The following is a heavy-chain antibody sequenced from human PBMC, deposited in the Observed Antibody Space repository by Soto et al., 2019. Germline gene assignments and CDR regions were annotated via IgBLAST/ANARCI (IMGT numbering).Heavy chain of an antibody. Sequence: ASVKVSCKASGYTFTSYGISWVRQAPGQGLEWLGWISAYNGNTNYAQKLQGRVTMTTDTSTSTAYMELRSLRSDDTAVYYCARDHGIAARLYYYYGMDVWGQGTTVTVSS. CDR2: ISAYNGNT. D-gene: IGHD6-6*01. V-gene: IGHV1-18*04. CDR3: ARDHGIAARLYYYYGMDV. CDR1: GYTFTSYG. J-gene: IGHJ6*02.